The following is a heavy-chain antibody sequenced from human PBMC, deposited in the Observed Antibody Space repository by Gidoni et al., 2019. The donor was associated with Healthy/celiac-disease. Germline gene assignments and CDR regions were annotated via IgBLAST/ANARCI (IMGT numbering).Heavy chain of an antibody. V-gene: IGHV3-48*04. Sequence: EVQLVESGGGLVQPGGSLRLSCAASGFTFSSYSMNWVRQAPGKGLGWVSYISSSSSTIYYADSVKGRFTISRDNAKNSLYLQMNSLRAEDTAVYYCARDSGYCSSTSCYAYYYYGMDVWGQGTTVTVSS. CDR2: ISSSSSTI. CDR1: GFTFSSYS. J-gene: IGHJ6*02. CDR3: ARDSGYCSSTSCYAYYYYGMDV. D-gene: IGHD2-2*01.